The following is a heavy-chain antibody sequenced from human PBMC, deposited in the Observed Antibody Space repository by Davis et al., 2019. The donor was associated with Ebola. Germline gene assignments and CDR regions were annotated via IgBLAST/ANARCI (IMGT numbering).Heavy chain of an antibody. J-gene: IGHJ4*02. V-gene: IGHV5-51*01. CDR1: GYSFTDFW. CDR3: ARRYYYGSGSYLDN. Sequence: GESLKISCQGSGYSFTDFWIAWVRQKPGKGLEWMGIIDPTDSDTRYSPSFQGQVTISADKSIKSAFLQWSSLKASDTAMYYCARRYYYGSGSYLDNWGQGTLVTVSS. CDR2: IDPTDSDT. D-gene: IGHD3-10*01.